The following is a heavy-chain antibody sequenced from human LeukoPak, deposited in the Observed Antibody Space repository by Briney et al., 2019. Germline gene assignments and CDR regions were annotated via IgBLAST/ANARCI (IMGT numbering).Heavy chain of an antibody. CDR1: GFTVSSNY. D-gene: IGHD1-26*01. CDR3: ARGIVGALFDY. CDR2: IYSGGST. J-gene: IGHJ4*02. V-gene: IGHV3-53*04. Sequence: GGSLRLSCAASGFTVSSNYMSWVRQAPGKGLEWVSVIYSGGSTYYADSVKGRFTISRHNSKNTRYLQMSSLRAEDTAVYYCARGIVGALFDYWGQGTLVTVSS.